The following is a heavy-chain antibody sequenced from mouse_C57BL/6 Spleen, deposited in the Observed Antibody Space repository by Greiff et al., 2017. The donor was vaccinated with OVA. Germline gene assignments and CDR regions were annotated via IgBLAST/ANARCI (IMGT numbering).Heavy chain of an antibody. CDR2: IHPNSGST. J-gene: IGHJ4*01. D-gene: IGHD1-1*01. CDR3: ARNSLPMTTVVARAMDY. V-gene: IGHV1-64*01. CDR1: GYTFTSYW. Sequence: VQLQQPGAELVKPGASVKLSCKASGYTFTSYWMHWVKQRPGQGLEWIGMIHPNSGSTNYNEKFKSKATLTVDKSSSTAYMQLSSLTSEDSAVYYCARNSLPMTTVVARAMDYWGQGTSVTVSS.